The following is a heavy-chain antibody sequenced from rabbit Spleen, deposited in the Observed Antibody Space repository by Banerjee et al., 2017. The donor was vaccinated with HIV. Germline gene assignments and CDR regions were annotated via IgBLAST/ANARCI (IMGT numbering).Heavy chain of an antibody. CDR1: GFTISSIYY. J-gene: IGHJ3*01. CDR2: IYAGSSGSS. CDR3: AREEYWPYGGITNTDAPYGMDL. D-gene: IGHD7-1*01. Sequence: QEQLEESGGDLVKPGASLTLTCTASGFTISSIYYMCWVRQAPGKGLEWIACIYAGSSGSSYYASWAKGRFTISKTSSTTVTLQMTSLTAADTATYFCAREEYWPYGGITNTDAPYGMDLWGQGTLVTVS. V-gene: IGHV1S45*01.